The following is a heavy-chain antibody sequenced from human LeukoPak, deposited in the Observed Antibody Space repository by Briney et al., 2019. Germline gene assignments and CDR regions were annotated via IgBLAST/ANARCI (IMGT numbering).Heavy chain of an antibody. D-gene: IGHD6-13*01. Sequence: GGSLRLSCAASGFTFDDYAMHWVRQAPGKGLEWVSGINWSGDRIGYADSVKGRFTISRDNAKKSLYLQMNSLRTEDAALYYCAKGGIHRGYYYYYMDVWGKGTTVTISS. J-gene: IGHJ6*03. CDR3: AKGGIHRGYYYYYMDV. V-gene: IGHV3-9*01. CDR1: GFTFDDYA. CDR2: INWSGDRI.